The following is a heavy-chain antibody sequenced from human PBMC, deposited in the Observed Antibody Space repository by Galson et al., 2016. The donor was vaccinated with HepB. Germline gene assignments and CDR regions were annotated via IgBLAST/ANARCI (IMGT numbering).Heavy chain of an antibody. D-gene: IGHD2-15*01. V-gene: IGHV1-46*01. CDR2: INPSGGTT. CDR3: ARGGDAVVIAGRWD. J-gene: IGHJ4*02. Sequence: SVKVSCKASGYTFTSYYMHWVRQAPGQGLEWMGIINPSGGTTNYAQKFQGRVTMTRDTSTSTVYMELNSLRSEDTAVYYCARGGDAVVIAGRWDGGQGTLVIVAS. CDR1: GYTFTSYY.